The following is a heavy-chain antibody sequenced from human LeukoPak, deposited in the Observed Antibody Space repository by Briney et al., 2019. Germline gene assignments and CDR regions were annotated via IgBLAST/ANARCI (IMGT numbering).Heavy chain of an antibody. CDR2: ISAYNGNT. CDR3: ARVGCSSTSCYSWEGWFDP. CDR1: GYTFTSYG. Sequence: ASVKVSCKASGYTFTSYGISWVRQAPGQGLEWMGWISAYNGNTNCAQKLQGRVTMTTDTSTSTAYMELGSLRSDDTAVYYCARVGCSSTSCYSWEGWFDPWGQGTLVTVSS. V-gene: IGHV1-18*01. D-gene: IGHD2-2*01. J-gene: IGHJ5*02.